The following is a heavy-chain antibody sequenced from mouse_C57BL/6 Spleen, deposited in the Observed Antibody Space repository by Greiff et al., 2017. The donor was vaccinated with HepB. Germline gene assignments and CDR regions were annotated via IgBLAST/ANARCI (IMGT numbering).Heavy chain of an antibody. V-gene: IGHV1-52*01. Sequence: QVQLQQPGAELVRPGSSVKLSCKASGYTFTSYWMHWVKQRPIQGLEWIGNIDPSDSETHYNQKFKDKATLTVDKSSSTAYMQLSSLTSEDSAVYYCAREKWDGNYDCWGQGTTLTVSS. D-gene: IGHD2-1*01. CDR2: IDPSDSET. J-gene: IGHJ2*01. CDR3: AREKWDGNYDC. CDR1: GYTFTSYW.